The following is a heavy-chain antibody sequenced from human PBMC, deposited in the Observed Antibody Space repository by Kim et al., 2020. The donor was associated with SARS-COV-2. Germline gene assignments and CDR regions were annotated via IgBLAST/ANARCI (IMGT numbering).Heavy chain of an antibody. CDR2: IYHSGST. CDR3: AKEKGRDGYNYAY. Sequence: SETLSLTCTVSGYSISSGYYWGWIRQPPGKGLEWIGSIYHSGSTYYNPSLKSRVTISVDTSKNQFSLKLSSVTAADTAVYYCAKEKGRDGYNYAYWGQGTLVTVSS. J-gene: IGHJ4*02. CDR1: GYSISSGYY. D-gene: IGHD5-12*01. V-gene: IGHV4-38-2*02.